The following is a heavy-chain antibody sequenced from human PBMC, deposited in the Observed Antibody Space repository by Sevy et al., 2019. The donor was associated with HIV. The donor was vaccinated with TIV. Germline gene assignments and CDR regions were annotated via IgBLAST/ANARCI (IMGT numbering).Heavy chain of an antibody. CDR3: ARMRNIAVAGMHY. D-gene: IGHD6-19*01. V-gene: IGHV3-11*06. CDR2: ISSSSSYT. Sequence: GGSLRLSCAASGFTFSDYYMSWIRQAPGKGLEWVSYISSSSSYTNYADSVKGRFTISRDNAKNSLYLQINSLRAEDTAVYYCARMRNIAVAGMHYWGQGTLVTVSS. CDR1: GFTFSDYY. J-gene: IGHJ4*02.